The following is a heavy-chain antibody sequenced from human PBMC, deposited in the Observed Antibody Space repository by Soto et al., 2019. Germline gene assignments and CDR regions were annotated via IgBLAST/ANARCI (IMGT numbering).Heavy chain of an antibody. D-gene: IGHD4-4*01. CDR3: ARSPSWETTVTPYYFDY. V-gene: IGHV1-8*01. CDR2: MNPKSGNT. Sequence: QVQLVQSGAEVKKPGASVKVSCEASRNTFISYDINWVRQASGQGLEWMGWMNPKSGNTGYAQNFQGRVTMTRNSSISTAYMELSSLRSEDTALYYCARSPSWETTVTPYYFDYWGQGTLVTVSS. CDR1: RNTFISYD. J-gene: IGHJ4*02.